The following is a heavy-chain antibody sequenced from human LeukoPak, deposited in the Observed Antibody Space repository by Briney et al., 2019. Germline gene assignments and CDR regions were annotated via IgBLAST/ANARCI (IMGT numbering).Heavy chain of an antibody. D-gene: IGHD2-15*01. CDR1: GGSISSSSYY. Sequence: PSETLSLTCTVSGGSISSSSYYWGWIRQPPGKGLEWIGSIYYSGSTYYNPSLKSRVTISVDTSKNQFSLKLTSVTAADTAVYYCARAPSGCGGTCPSDHRGPGTLVTVSS. V-gene: IGHV4-39*07. J-gene: IGHJ5*02. CDR2: IYYSGST. CDR3: ARAPSGCGGTCPSDH.